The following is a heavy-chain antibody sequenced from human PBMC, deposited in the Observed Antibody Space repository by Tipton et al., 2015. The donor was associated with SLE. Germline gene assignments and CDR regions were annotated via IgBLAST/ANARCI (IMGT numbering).Heavy chain of an antibody. J-gene: IGHJ4*02. CDR2: IYYSGTAH. D-gene: IGHD3-10*01. CDR3: ARVGDYYNSGSRVFDH. V-gene: IGHV4-39*07. CDR1: GGSISSSSYY. Sequence: TLSLTCTVSGGSISSSSYYWGWIRQPPGKGLEWIGSIYYSGTAHYENPSLKSRVTISIDTSNNQFSLRLTSVTAADTAVYFCARVGDYYNSGSRVFDHWGQGILVTVSS.